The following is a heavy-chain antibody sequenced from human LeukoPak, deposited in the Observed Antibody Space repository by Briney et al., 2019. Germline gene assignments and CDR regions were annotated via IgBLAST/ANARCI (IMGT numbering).Heavy chain of an antibody. CDR1: GFTFSSYA. CDR2: ISYDGSNK. J-gene: IGHJ5*02. V-gene: IGHV3-30*04. Sequence: GRSLRPSCAASGFTFSSYAMHWVRQAPGKGLEGVAVISYDGSNKYYADSVKGRFTISRDNSKNTLYLQMNSLRAEDTAVYYCARDAHVLRFLEWLLEPMNWFDPWGQGTLVTVSS. CDR3: ARDAHVLRFLEWLLEPMNWFDP. D-gene: IGHD3-3*01.